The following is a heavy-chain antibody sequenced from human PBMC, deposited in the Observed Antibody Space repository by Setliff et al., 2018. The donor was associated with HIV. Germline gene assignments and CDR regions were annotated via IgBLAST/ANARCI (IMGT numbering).Heavy chain of an antibody. CDR1: GGSLSGYY. CDR3: ARGFSGHYSFTGYMDV. CDR2: INHRGRT. J-gene: IGHJ6*03. D-gene: IGHD3-22*01. V-gene: IGHV4-34*01. Sequence: SETLSLTCAVYGGSLSGYYWSWIRQAPGKGLEWIGEINHRGRTRYNPSLMSRVTISVDTSKKQFSLKLSSVTAADTAVYYCARGFSGHYSFTGYMDVWGKGTTVTVSS.